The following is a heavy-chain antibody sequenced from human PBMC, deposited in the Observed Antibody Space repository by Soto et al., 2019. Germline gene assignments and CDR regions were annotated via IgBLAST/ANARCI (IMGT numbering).Heavy chain of an antibody. Sequence: QVQLVESGGGVVQSGRSLRLSCAASGFIFSSYAMHWVRQAPGKGLEWVAVISYDVKNKFYADSVKGRFTISRDNSKNTLYLQMNSLRAEDTAVYYCARELIMLNAFDIWGQGTMVTVSS. V-gene: IGHV3-30*04. J-gene: IGHJ3*02. CDR3: ARELIMLNAFDI. D-gene: IGHD3-10*02. CDR1: GFIFSSYA. CDR2: ISYDVKNK.